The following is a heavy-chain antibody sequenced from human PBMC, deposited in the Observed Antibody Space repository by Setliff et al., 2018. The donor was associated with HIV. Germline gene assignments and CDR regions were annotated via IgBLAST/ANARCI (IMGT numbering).Heavy chain of an antibody. CDR2: IYGTGST. D-gene: IGHD2-8*02. CDR1: GGSITASF. CDR3: AKIDPGKYWSSDY. Sequence: PSETLSLTCTVSGGSITASFWSWIRQPAGKGLEWIGRIYGTGSTTYNPSLESRVTMSVDRSNNQFSLELTSVTAAGTAVYYCAKIDPGKYWSSDYWGPGTLVTVSS. J-gene: IGHJ4*02. V-gene: IGHV4-4*07.